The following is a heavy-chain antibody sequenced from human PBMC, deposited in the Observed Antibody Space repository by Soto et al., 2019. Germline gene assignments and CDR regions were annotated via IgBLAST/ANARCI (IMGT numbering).Heavy chain of an antibody. D-gene: IGHD5-18*01. J-gene: IGHJ4*02. Sequence: GGSLRLSCAASGFTFSSYAMSWVRQAPGKGLEWVSAISGSGGSTYYADSVKGRFTISRDNSKNTLYLQMNSLRAEDTAVYYCAGGRWIQLWFPFDYWGQGTLVTVSS. CDR3: AGGRWIQLWFPFDY. V-gene: IGHV3-23*01. CDR1: GFTFSSYA. CDR2: ISGSGGST.